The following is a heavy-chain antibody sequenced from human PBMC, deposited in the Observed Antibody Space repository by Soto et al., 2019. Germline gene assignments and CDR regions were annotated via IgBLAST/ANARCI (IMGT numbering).Heavy chain of an antibody. V-gene: IGHV1-69*01. D-gene: IGHD1-26*01. CDR2: IIPMFGIA. CDR1: VGTFSNYA. CDR3: ARVGDNGYGMDV. Sequence: QVQLVQSGAEVKKPGASVKVSCKASVGTFSNYAISWVLQAPGQGLEWLEGIIPMFGIANYAQKFQGRVTISADESTSTAYMELSSLRSEDTAVYYCARVGDNGYGMDVWGQGTTVTVSS. J-gene: IGHJ6*02.